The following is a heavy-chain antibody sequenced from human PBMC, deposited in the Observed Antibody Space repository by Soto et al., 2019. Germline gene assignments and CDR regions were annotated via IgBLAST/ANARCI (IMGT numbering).Heavy chain of an antibody. D-gene: IGHD1-26*01. Sequence: EVQVVESGGGLVQPGGSLRLSCAASGFTVSSDYMNWVCQAPGKGLEWVSVIYSGGSTYYADSVKGRFTISRDNSKNTLYLQMHSLRAEDTAVYYCARDPGDRNGMIVWGQGTTVTVSS. J-gene: IGHJ6*02. CDR2: IYSGGST. V-gene: IGHV3-66*01. CDR1: GFTVSSDY. CDR3: ARDPGDRNGMIV.